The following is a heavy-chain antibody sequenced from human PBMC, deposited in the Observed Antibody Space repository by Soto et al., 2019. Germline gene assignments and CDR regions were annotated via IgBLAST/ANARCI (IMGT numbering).Heavy chain of an antibody. D-gene: IGHD6-19*01. CDR1: GYTFTDHA. J-gene: IGHJ4*02. CDR2: INGGSGST. V-gene: IGHV1-3*01. CDR3: AHSSGWYALDC. Sequence: GASVKVSSKAFGYTFTDHAIHSLRLAPGQRLEWMGWINGGSGSTRYSQTFQDRLTFTRDTSATTAYMELNSLRSEDTAMYYCAHSSGWYALDCWGQGTLVTVSS.